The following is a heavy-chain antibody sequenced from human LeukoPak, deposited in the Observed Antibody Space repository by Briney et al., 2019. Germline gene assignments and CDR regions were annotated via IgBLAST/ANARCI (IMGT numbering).Heavy chain of an antibody. J-gene: IGHJ4*02. CDR1: GFTFSSSA. CDR2: ISHNGGST. Sequence: GGSLRLSCAASGFTFSSSAMSWVRQAPGKGLEWVSTISHNGGSTYYADSVKGRFTISRASSKYTLYLQLDSLRAEDTAIYDCAKTIVGPIALGVFDYWGQGILVSVAS. CDR3: AKTIVGPIALGVFDY. D-gene: IGHD3-16*02. V-gene: IGHV3-23*01.